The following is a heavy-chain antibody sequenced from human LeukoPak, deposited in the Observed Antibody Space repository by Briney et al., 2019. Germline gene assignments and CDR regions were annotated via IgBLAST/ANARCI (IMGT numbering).Heavy chain of an antibody. CDR1: GGSISSHY. Sequence: PSETLSLTCTVSGGSISSHYWTWIRQPAGKGLEWIGRIYSTGNTNYNPSLESRVTMSLDTSKNQFSLKLSSVTAADTAVYYCAGHHPRNTVDFWGQGTLVTVSS. D-gene: IGHD2/OR15-2a*01. CDR3: AGHHPRNTVDF. J-gene: IGHJ4*02. CDR2: IYSTGNT. V-gene: IGHV4-4*07.